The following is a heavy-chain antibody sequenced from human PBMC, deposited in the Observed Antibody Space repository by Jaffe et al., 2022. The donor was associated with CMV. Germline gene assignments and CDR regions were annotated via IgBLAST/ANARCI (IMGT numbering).Heavy chain of an antibody. Sequence: QVQLQQWGAGLLKPSETLSLTCAVYGGSFSGYYWSWIRQPPGKGLEWIGEINHSGSTNYNPSLKSRVTISVDTSKNQFSLKLSSVTAADTAVYYCARGGDYYDSSGYYPYYFDYWGQGTLVTVSS. V-gene: IGHV4-34*01. D-gene: IGHD3-22*01. CDR3: ARGGDYYDSSGYYPYYFDY. J-gene: IGHJ4*02. CDR2: INHSGST. CDR1: GGSFSGYY.